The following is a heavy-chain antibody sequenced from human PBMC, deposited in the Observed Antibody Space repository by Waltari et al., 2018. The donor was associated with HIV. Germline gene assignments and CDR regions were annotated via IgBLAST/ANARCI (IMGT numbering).Heavy chain of an antibody. CDR3: ARHSSSHPYYYAMDV. D-gene: IGHD6-13*01. J-gene: IGHJ6*02. V-gene: IGHV3-23*01. CDR1: GFSFVTYS. CDR2: ISGTGEHT. Sequence: EVQLLESGGGLVQPGQSLRISCTVSGFSFVTYSMSWVRQAPGKGLEWVSAISGTGEHTFYADSAKGRFTISRDNSKRTLYLQMNSLRAEDTALYYCARHSSSHPYYYAMDVWGQGTTVTVSS.